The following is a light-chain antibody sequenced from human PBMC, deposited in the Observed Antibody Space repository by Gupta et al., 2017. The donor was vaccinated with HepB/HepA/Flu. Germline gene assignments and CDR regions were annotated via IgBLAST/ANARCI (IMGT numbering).Light chain of an antibody. Sequence: SYELPQPPSVSVSPRQTARITCSGDALPKQYAYWYQQKPGQAPVLVIYKDSERPSGIPERFSGSSSGTTVTLTISGVQAEDEADYYCQSADSSGTLVVFGGGTKLTVL. CDR2: KDS. CDR1: ALPKQY. CDR3: QSADSSGTLVV. V-gene: IGLV3-25*03. J-gene: IGLJ2*01.